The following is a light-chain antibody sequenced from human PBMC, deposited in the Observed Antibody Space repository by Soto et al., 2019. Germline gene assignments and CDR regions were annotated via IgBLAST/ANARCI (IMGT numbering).Light chain of an antibody. CDR2: GAS. CDR3: KQYHNWPPIT. Sequence: EIVMTHSPLTLSVSPAERAPLSGRARQWFSSNLAWYQQKPGQAPRLFVSGASTRATGIQARLSGSGSGKEFTLNISNLQSEDFAAYFCKQYHNWPPITFGQGTRLEIK. V-gene: IGKV3D-15*01. J-gene: IGKJ5*01. CDR1: QWFSSN.